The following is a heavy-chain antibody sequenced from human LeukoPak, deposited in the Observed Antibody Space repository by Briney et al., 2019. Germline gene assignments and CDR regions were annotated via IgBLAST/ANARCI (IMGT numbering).Heavy chain of an antibody. J-gene: IGHJ4*02. Sequence: GESLKISCKGSGYSFNTNWIGWVRQMPGKGLEWMGIIYPGDSDTTYSPSFQDQVTISADKSISTAYVQWSSLKASDTAMYYCARLSRGPGWADYWGQGTLVTVSS. D-gene: IGHD5-24*01. V-gene: IGHV5-51*01. CDR2: IYPGDSDT. CDR1: GYSFNTNW. CDR3: ARLSRGPGWADY.